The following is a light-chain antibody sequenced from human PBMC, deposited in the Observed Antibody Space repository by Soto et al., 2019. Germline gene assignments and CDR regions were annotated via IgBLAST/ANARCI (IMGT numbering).Light chain of an antibody. J-gene: IGKJ5*01. Sequence: EIVLTQSPGTLSLSPGERATLSCRASQSVSSKYLAWYQQRPGQAPRLLIYGVSTRDTGVPARFSGSASGTEFTLTISGLQSEDFAVYFCQQYNDWPRTFGQGTRLEIK. V-gene: IGKV3-15*01. CDR1: QSVSSKY. CDR3: QQYNDWPRT. CDR2: GVS.